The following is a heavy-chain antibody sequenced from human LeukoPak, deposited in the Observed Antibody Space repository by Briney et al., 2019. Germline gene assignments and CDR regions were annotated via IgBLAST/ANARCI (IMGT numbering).Heavy chain of an antibody. V-gene: IGHV3-21*01. CDR2: ISSISSYI. D-gene: IGHD1-26*01. CDR3: ARDFWEGATPLGY. CDR1: GFTFRRYS. J-gene: IGHJ4*02. Sequence: GWALRLSCAASGFTFRRYSMNWVRQAPGKGLEWVSSISSISSYIYYADSVKGRFTISRDNAKNSLYLQMNSLRAEDTAVYYCARDFWEGATPLGYWGQGTLVTVSS.